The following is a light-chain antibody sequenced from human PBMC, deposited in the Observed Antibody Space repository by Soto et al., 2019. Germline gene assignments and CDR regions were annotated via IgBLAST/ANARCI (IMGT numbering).Light chain of an antibody. J-gene: IGKJ4*01. Sequence: DVPMTQSPSTVSASVGHRVTITCRASQGIGTSLAWYQQKPGKAPKLLIYAASSLQSGVPSRFSGSGSGTDFTLTISGLQPEDFATHYCQQANTFPTFGGGTKVEIK. CDR3: QQANTFPT. V-gene: IGKV1D-12*01. CDR2: AAS. CDR1: QGIGTS.